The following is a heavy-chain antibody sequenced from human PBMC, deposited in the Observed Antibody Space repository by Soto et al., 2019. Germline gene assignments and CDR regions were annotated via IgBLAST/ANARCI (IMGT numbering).Heavy chain of an antibody. CDR3: ARGVRWNYYSGMDV. V-gene: IGHV4-34*01. CDR2: INHSGST. CDR1: GGSFSGYY. D-gene: IGHD4-17*01. J-gene: IGHJ6*02. Sequence: SETLSLTCAVYGGSFSGYYWSWIRQPPGKGLEWIGEINHSGSTNYNPSLKSRVTISVDTSKNQFSLKLSSVTAADTAVYYCARGVRWNYYSGMDVRGQGTTVTVSS.